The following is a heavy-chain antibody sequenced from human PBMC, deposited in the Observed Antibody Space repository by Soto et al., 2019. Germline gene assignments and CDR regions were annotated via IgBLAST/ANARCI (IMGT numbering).Heavy chain of an antibody. CDR2: ISGSGGDT. Sequence: PGGSLRLSCVVSGFTFSYYAMSWVRQAPGKGLEWVSTISGSGGDTYYTDSVKGRFTISRDNSKNTLHLQMNSLRVEDTAVYYCAKATNYYYGMDVWGQGTTVTVSS. CDR1: GFTFSYYA. V-gene: IGHV3-23*01. CDR3: AKATNYYYGMDV. J-gene: IGHJ6*02.